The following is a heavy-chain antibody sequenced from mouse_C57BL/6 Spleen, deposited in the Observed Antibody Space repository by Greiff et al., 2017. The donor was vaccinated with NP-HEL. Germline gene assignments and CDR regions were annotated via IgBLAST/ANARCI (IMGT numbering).Heavy chain of an antibody. V-gene: IGHV1-50*01. Sequence: QVQLQQPGAELVKPGASVKLSCKASGYTFTSYWMQWVKQRPGQGLEWIGEIDPSDSYTNYNQKFKGKATLTVDTSSSTAYMQLSSLTSEDSAVYYWARNYDYDKDYWGQGTTLTVSS. D-gene: IGHD2-4*01. CDR2: IDPSDSYT. J-gene: IGHJ2*01. CDR1: GYTFTSYW. CDR3: ARNYDYDKDY.